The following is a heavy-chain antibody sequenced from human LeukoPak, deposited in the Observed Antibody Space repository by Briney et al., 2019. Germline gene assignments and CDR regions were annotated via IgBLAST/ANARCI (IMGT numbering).Heavy chain of an antibody. J-gene: IGHJ4*02. CDR1: GDSVSSNSAA. Sequence: SQTLSLTCAIYGDSVSSNSAAWNWIRQSPSRGLEWLGRTYYRSKWSNNYAISVKRRISTNPDTSKNQFSLQLNSVTPEDTAVYYCARIVGGAPDYWGQGILVTVSS. CDR3: ARIVGGAPDY. CDR2: TYYRSKWSN. D-gene: IGHD1-26*01. V-gene: IGHV6-1*01.